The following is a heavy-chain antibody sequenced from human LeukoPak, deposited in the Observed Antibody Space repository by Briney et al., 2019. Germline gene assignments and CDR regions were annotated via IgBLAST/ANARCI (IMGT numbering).Heavy chain of an antibody. V-gene: IGHV1-2*02. Sequence: ASVKVSCKASGYTFTGYYIHWVRQAPGQGLEWMGWINPNSGGTNYAHKFQGRVTMTRDTSISTAYMELSRLRSDDTAVYYCARGKIPKQASWSYAFDIWGQGTMVTVSS. D-gene: IGHD6-13*01. CDR3: ARGKIPKQASWSYAFDI. CDR1: GYTFTGYY. CDR2: INPNSGGT. J-gene: IGHJ3*02.